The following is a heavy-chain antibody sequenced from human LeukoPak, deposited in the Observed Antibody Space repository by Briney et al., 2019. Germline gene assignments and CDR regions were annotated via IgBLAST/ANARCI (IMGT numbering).Heavy chain of an antibody. CDR1: GYTLTSYG. J-gene: IGHJ4*02. CDR3: ARGYYDSSGNYPRYFDY. CDR2: ISGYNGNT. D-gene: IGHD3-22*01. V-gene: IGHV1-18*01. Sequence: GASVKVSCKASGYTLTSYGINWVRQAPGQGLEWMGWISGYNGNTNYAQKLQGRVTITTDTSSSTAYMELRSLRSDDTAVYYCARGYYDSSGNYPRYFDYWGQGTLVTVSS.